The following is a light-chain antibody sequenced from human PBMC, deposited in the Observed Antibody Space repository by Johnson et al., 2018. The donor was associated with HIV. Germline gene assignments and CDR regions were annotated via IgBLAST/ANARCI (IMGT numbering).Light chain of an antibody. V-gene: IGLV1-51*02. CDR2: ENS. CDR3: GTWDTSLSAVGV. Sequence: QLVLTQPPSVSAAPGQKVTISCSGSSSNIGNKYISWYQQLPGTAPKLLIYENSKRPSGIPDRFSGSKSGTSATLGITGLQTGDEADYYWGTWDTSLSAVGVVGSGTKVIVL. J-gene: IGLJ1*01. CDR1: SSNIGNKY.